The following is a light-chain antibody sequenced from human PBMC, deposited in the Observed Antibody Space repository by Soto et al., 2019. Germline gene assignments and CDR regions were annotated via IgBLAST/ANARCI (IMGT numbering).Light chain of an antibody. CDR3: QQYKNWPL. V-gene: IGKV3-15*01. Sequence: MMMTQSPATLAVSPGERGTLSCRTSHSVNSHVAWYQQKPGQAPRLLLYGASTRATGIPVRFSGSGFGTEFTLTIRSLKSEDFAVYYCQQYKNWPLVGQGTRLEIK. CDR1: HSVNSH. J-gene: IGKJ5*01. CDR2: GAS.